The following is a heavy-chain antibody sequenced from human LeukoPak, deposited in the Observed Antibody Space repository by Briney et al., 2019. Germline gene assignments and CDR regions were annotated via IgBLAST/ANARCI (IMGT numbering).Heavy chain of an antibody. V-gene: IGHV3-23*01. Sequence: GGSLRLSYAASGFTFSTYAVNWVRQAPGKGLEWVSAISSSGGTTYYADSVKGRFSISRDNSKNTLYLRMNSLRAEDTAIYYCAKDRNAWPTNFDSWGQGSLVSVSS. CDR3: AKDRNAWPTNFDS. CDR2: ISSSGGTT. CDR1: GFTFSTYA. J-gene: IGHJ4*02. D-gene: IGHD5-24*01.